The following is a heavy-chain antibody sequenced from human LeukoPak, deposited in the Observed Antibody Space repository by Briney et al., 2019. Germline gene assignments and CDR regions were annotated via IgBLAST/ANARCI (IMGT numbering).Heavy chain of an antibody. CDR1: GGSISTYY. Sequence: SETLSLTCTVSGGSISTYYCNWLRQPAGKGLEWIGRISTTGTTNYNPSLKSRVTISVDTSKNQFSLKLSSVTAADTAVYYCARALSEGAVVAATYYFDYWGQGTLVTVSS. V-gene: IGHV4-4*07. CDR2: ISTTGTT. J-gene: IGHJ4*02. CDR3: ARALSEGAVVAATYYFDY. D-gene: IGHD2-15*01.